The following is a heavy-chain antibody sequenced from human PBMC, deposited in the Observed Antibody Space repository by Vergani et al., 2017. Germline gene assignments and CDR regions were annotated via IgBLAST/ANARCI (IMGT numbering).Heavy chain of an antibody. Sequence: EVQLVESGGGLVKPGGSLRLSCAASGFTFSSYSMNWVRQAPGKGLEWVSSISSSSSYIYYADSVKGRFTISRDNSKNTLSLQMNSLRAEDTAVYYCARDALTTYFDYWGQGTLVTVSS. D-gene: IGHD4-11*01. J-gene: IGHJ4*02. V-gene: IGHV3-21*01. CDR3: ARDALTTYFDY. CDR1: GFTFSSYS. CDR2: ISSSSSYI.